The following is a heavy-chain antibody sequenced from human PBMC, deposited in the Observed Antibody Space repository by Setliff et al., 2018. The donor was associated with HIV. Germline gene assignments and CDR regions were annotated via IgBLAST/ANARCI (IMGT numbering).Heavy chain of an antibody. CDR3: ARAQMHRGVVSWSLYYFDY. CDR2: IYENAYA. J-gene: IGHJ4*02. V-gene: IGHV4-59*01. Sequence: PSETLSLTCTVSGGSMNNYYWNWIRQTPGKGLEWIGYIYENAYAQYTVSLRSRVTVSMDTSKNQFSLTLMSVTAADRAVYYCARAQMHRGVVSWSLYYFDYWGQGALVTVSS. CDR1: GGSMNNYY. D-gene: IGHD3-10*01.